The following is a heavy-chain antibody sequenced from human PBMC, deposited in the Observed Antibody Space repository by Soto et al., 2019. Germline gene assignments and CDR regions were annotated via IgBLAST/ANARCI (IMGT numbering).Heavy chain of an antibody. V-gene: IGHV1-3*01. D-gene: IGHD3-10*01. Sequence: GASVKVSCKASGYTLTNNAMHWMRQAPGQRLEWMGWINGANGNTKPSQKFQGRVAITRDTSASTVYMELSSLRSEDSAVYYCARGDHYYGPGTPYYYFKGMDVWGQGTTVTVSS. CDR3: ARGDHYYGPGTPYYYFKGMDV. J-gene: IGHJ6*01. CDR2: INGANGNT. CDR1: GYTLTNNA.